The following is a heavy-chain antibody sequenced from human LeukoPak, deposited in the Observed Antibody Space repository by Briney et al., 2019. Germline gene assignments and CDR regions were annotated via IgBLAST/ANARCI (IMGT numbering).Heavy chain of an antibody. CDR1: GGSTSNYY. Sequence: SETLSLTCTVSGGSTSNYYWTWIRQPPGKGLEWIGYVFYSGSTNYNPSLKSRVNMSVDTSNKQYSLKLSSVTAADTPIYYCASHRYSATDYDDYWGQGILVTVSS. CDR3: ASHRYSATDYDDY. V-gene: IGHV4-59*08. J-gene: IGHJ4*02. CDR2: VFYSGST. D-gene: IGHD1-26*01.